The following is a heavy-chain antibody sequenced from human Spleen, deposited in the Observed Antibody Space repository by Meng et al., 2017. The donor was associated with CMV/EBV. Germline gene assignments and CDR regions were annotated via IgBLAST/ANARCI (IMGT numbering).Heavy chain of an antibody. V-gene: IGHV3-53*05. CDR1: GFTVSSNY. J-gene: IGHJ4*02. D-gene: IGHD3-3*01. CDR2: IYSGGST. Sequence: GGSLRLSCAASGFTVSSNYMSWVRQAPGKGLEWVSIIYSGGSTYYADSVKGRFTISRDNSKNTLYLQMNSLRAEDTAVYYCAKEYYDFWSGYWDYWGQGTLVTVSS. CDR3: AKEYYDFWSGYWDY.